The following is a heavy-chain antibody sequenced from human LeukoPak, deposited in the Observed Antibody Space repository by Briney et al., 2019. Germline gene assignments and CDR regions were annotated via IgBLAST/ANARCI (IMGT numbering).Heavy chain of an antibody. Sequence: SETLSLTCTVSGGSISSSSYYWGWIRQPPGKGLEWIGSIYYSGSTYYNPSLKSRVTISVDTSKNLFSLKLSSVAAADAAVYHCARGPERVGPYDADAFDIWGQGTMVTVSS. CDR2: IYYSGST. V-gene: IGHV4-39*07. J-gene: IGHJ3*02. D-gene: IGHD1-1*01. CDR1: GGSISSSSYY. CDR3: ARGPERVGPYDADAFDI.